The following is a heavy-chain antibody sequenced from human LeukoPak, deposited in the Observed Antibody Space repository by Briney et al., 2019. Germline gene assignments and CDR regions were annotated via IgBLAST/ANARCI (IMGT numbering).Heavy chain of an antibody. V-gene: IGHV1-2*02. CDR1: GYTFTGYY. J-gene: IGHJ5*02. CDR3: ARDLNVDTAPVTSNWFDP. CDR2: INPNSGGT. D-gene: IGHD5-18*01. Sequence: GASVKVSCKASGYTFTGYYMHWVRQAPGQGLEWMGWINPNSGGTNYAQKFQGRVTMTRDTSISTAYMELSRLRSDDTAVYYCARDLNVDTAPVTSNWFDPWGQGALVTVSS.